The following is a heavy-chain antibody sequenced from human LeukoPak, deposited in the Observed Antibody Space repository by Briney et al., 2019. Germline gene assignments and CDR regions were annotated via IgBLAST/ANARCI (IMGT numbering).Heavy chain of an antibody. V-gene: IGHV3-33*01. Sequence: GGSLRLSCAASGFTFSSYGMHWVRQAPGKGLEWVAVIWYDGSNKYYADSVKGRFTISRDNSKNTLYLQMNSLRAEDTAVYYCARDGYYGSGSYYYWGQGTLVTVSS. J-gene: IGHJ4*02. CDR2: IWYDGSNK. CDR1: GFTFSSYG. D-gene: IGHD3-10*01. CDR3: ARDGYYGSGSYYY.